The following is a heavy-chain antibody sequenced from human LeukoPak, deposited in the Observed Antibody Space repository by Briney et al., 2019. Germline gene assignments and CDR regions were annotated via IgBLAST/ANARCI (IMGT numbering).Heavy chain of an antibody. V-gene: IGHV1-2*02. Sequence: ASVKVSCKPSGYTFVDHYLHWVRQAPGQGLKSMGWIDPDTGDTNYPQKFQGRLTMTRDTSSSTAYMELNRLRSDDTAVYYCARAGHNSDSGGYDFWGLGTLVTVSS. J-gene: IGHJ4*02. CDR1: GYTFVDHY. D-gene: IGHD3-22*01. CDR3: ARAGHNSDSGGYDF. CDR2: IDPDTGDT.